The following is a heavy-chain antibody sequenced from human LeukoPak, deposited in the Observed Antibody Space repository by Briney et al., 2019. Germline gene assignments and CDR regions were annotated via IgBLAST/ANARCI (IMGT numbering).Heavy chain of an antibody. CDR3: ARGEYCSSTSCYRY. CDR1: GGSLSGYY. V-gene: IGHV4-34*01. D-gene: IGHD2-2*01. CDR2: INHSGST. J-gene: IGHJ4*02. Sequence: SETLSLTCAVYGGSLSGYYWSWIRQPPGKGLEWIGEINHSGSTNYNPSLKSRVTISVDTSKNQFSLKLSSVTAADTAVYYCARGEYCSSTSCYRYWGQGTLVTVSS.